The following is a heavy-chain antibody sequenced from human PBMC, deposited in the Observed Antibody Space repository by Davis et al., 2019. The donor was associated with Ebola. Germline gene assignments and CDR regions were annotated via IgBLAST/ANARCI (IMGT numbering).Heavy chain of an antibody. Sequence: PSETLSLTCTVSGGSINSGGYYWSWIRQHPGKGLEWIGYFYYSGDNYYNPSLKSRVAISIDTSKNQFSLKLSSVTAADTAVYYCVRGGYTYGSDFDYWGQGTLVTVSA. CDR1: GGSINSGGYY. CDR2: FYYSGDN. V-gene: IGHV4-31*03. J-gene: IGHJ4*02. D-gene: IGHD5-18*01. CDR3: VRGGYTYGSDFDY.